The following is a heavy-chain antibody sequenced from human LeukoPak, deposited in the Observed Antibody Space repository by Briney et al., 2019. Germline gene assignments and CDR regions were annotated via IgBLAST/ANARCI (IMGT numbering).Heavy chain of an antibody. J-gene: IGHJ4*02. CDR2: ISAYNGNT. CDR1: GYSFNSYG. CDR3: ASFGDSSGYLDY. V-gene: IGHV1-18*01. Sequence: GASVKVSCKASGYSFNSYGFSWVRQAPGQGLEWLGWISAYNGNTVYGQNFQGRVSMTTDTSTTTTYMELRSLRSDDTAVYYCASFGDSSGYLDYWGQGTLVTVSS. D-gene: IGHD3-22*01.